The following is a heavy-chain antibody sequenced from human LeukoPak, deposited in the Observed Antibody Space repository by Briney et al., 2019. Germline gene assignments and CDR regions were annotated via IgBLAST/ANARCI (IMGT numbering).Heavy chain of an antibody. Sequence: GGSLRLSCAASGFTFSSYAMHWVRQAPGKGLEWVAVISYDGSNKYYADSVKGRFTISRDNSKNTLYLQMNSLRAEDTAVYYCARDHYYDSSGSHIAPDYWGQGTLVTVSS. CDR3: ARDHYYDSSGSHIAPDY. CDR2: ISYDGSNK. V-gene: IGHV3-30*01. D-gene: IGHD3-22*01. CDR1: GFTFSSYA. J-gene: IGHJ4*02.